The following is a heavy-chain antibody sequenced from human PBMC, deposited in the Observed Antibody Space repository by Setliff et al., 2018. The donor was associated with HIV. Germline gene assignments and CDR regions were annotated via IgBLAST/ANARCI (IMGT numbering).Heavy chain of an antibody. V-gene: IGHV4-34*01. Sequence: SETLSLTCAVYGGSFSGYYWSWIRQPPGKGLEWIGEINHSGSTNYNMSLWSRVTISLDASRNQFSLELISVTAADTAVYCCAGGPGTTSTDYWAQGTLVTVSS. CDR1: GGSFSGYY. D-gene: IGHD1-26*01. J-gene: IGHJ4*02. CDR2: INHSGST. CDR3: AGGPGTTSTDY.